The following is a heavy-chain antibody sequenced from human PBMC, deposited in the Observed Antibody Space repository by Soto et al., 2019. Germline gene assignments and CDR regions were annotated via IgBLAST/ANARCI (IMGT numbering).Heavy chain of an antibody. CDR3: ARDLLAVDSTDY. J-gene: IGHJ4*02. Sequence: PSETLSLTCAVSGYSISSGYYWGWIRQPPGKGLEWIGSIYHSGSTYYNPSLKSRVTISVDTSKNQFSLKLSSVTAADTAVYYCARDLLAVDSTDYWGQGTLVTVSS. CDR2: IYHSGST. CDR1: GYSISSGYY. V-gene: IGHV4-38-2*02. D-gene: IGHD5-12*01.